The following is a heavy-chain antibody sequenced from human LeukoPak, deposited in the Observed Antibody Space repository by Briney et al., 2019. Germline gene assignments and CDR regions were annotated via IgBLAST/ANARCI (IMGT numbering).Heavy chain of an antibody. CDR3: ARRPGSGWFFDY. Sequence: SETLSLTCTVSGGSISSSDYYWGWIRQPPGKALEWIGTIHYDGTTYYNPSLKSRVTISVDTSNNQFYLKVTSVTAADTAVFYCARRPGSGWFFDYWGQGTLATVSS. CDR2: IHYDGTT. D-gene: IGHD6-19*01. V-gene: IGHV4-39*01. J-gene: IGHJ4*02. CDR1: GGSISSSDYY.